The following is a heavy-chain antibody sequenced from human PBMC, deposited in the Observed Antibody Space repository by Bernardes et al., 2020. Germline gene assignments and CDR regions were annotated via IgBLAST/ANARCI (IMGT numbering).Heavy chain of an antibody. CDR2: INHSGST. V-gene: IGHV4-34*01. Sequence: SETLSLTCAVYGESLRSYYWSWIRQPPGKGLEWIGEINHSGSTNYNPSLKSRVTTSIDTSKNQFSLKLTFVTAADTAVYYCARGVQLGGYWYFDLWGRGTLVTVSS. CDR1: GESLRSYY. CDR3: ARGVQLGGYWYFDL. J-gene: IGHJ2*01. D-gene: IGHD6-13*01.